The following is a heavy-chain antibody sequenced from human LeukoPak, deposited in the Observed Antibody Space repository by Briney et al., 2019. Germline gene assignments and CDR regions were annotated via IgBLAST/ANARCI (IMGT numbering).Heavy chain of an antibody. CDR3: ANNLLSTTLDY. V-gene: IGHV3-30*18. CDR1: GFTFSSYG. J-gene: IGHJ4*02. Sequence: GGSLRLSCAASGFTFSSYGMHWVRQAPGKGLEWVAVISYDGSNKYYAGSVKGRFTISRDNSKNTLYLQMNSLRAEDTAVYYCANNLLSTTLDYWGQGTLVTVSS. CDR2: ISYDGSNK. D-gene: IGHD2/OR15-2a*01.